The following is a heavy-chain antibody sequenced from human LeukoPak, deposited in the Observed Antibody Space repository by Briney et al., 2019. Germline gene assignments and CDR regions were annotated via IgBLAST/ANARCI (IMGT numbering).Heavy chain of an antibody. J-gene: IGHJ4*02. CDR3: ARTGYSSSWYSTFDY. CDR2: IYHSGST. CDR1: GYSISSGYY. V-gene: IGHV4-38-2*02. Sequence: SETLSLTCTVSGYSISSGYYWGWIRQPPGKGLEWIGSIYHSGSTYYNPSLKSRVTISVDTSKNQFSLKLSSVTAADTAVYYCARTGYSSSWYSTFDYWGQGTLVTVSS. D-gene: IGHD6-13*01.